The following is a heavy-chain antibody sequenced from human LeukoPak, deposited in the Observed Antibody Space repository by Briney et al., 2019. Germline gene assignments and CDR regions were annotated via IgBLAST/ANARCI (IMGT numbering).Heavy chain of an antibody. CDR1: GFTFRSYT. D-gene: IGHD3-10*01. CDR3: AKDHRRGYYGSGLY. V-gene: IGHV3-23*01. Sequence: PGGSLRLSCAASGFTFRSYTMSWVRQAPGKGLEWVSVISGSGGNTYYADPVKGRFTISRDNSKNTLYMQMNSLRAEDTAVYYCAKDHRRGYYGSGLYWGQGTLVTVSS. CDR2: ISGSGGNT. J-gene: IGHJ4*02.